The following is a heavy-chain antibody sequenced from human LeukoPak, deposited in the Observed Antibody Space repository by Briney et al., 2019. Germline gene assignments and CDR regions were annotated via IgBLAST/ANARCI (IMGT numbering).Heavy chain of an antibody. Sequence: ASVKVPCKASGYTFINYYMHWVRQASGQGLEWMGWINPNSGDTKYAQKFQGRVTMTRDTSISTAYMELTRLRSDDTAVYYCARAPGYYDSSGHYATNWFDPWGQGTLVTVSS. D-gene: IGHD3-22*01. J-gene: IGHJ5*02. CDR3: ARAPGYYDSSGHYATNWFDP. CDR2: INPNSGDT. CDR1: GYTFINYY. V-gene: IGHV1-2*02.